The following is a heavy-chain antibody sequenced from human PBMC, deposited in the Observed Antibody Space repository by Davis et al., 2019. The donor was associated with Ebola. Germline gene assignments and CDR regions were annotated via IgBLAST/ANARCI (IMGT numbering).Heavy chain of an antibody. CDR2: ILYYGINK. D-gene: IGHD6-19*01. CDR1: GLTLTSYG. J-gene: IGHJ4*02. Sequence: GESLKISCAAPGLTLTSYGLHWVRPAPGRGLEGVGVILYYGINKDYADSVKGRFTISRDNSQNALYLQMNRLTNEDTAVYYCVRDGGDGYSSGWYFDYWGQGILVTVSS. V-gene: IGHV3-30*03. CDR3: VRDGGDGYSSGWYFDY.